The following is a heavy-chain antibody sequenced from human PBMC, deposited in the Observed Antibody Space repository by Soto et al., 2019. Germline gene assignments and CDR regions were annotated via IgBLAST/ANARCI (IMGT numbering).Heavy chain of an antibody. CDR2: IYPGDSES. V-gene: IGHV5-51*01. D-gene: IGHD2-2*01. Sequence: GASLKISGKDSRYSFTNYWIGWVRQMRGKGLEWLGIIYPGDSESRYSPSFHCKGTISADKSISTAYLQWSSLKASDTAMYYCARHSSTVSVWGQGTLVTVSS. CDR1: RYSFTNYW. CDR3: ARHSSTVSV. J-gene: IGHJ4*02.